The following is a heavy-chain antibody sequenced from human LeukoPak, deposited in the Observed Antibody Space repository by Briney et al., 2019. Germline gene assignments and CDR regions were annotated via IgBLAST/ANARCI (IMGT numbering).Heavy chain of an antibody. Sequence: GASVKVSCKASGYTFTGYYMHWVRQAPGQGLEWMGWINPNSGGTNYAQKFQGRVIMTRDTSISTAYMELSRLRSDDTAVYYCAKFPLYSNSPYMDVWGKGTTVTVSS. D-gene: IGHD6-13*01. CDR2: INPNSGGT. J-gene: IGHJ6*03. CDR3: AKFPLYSNSPYMDV. CDR1: GYTFTGYY. V-gene: IGHV1-2*02.